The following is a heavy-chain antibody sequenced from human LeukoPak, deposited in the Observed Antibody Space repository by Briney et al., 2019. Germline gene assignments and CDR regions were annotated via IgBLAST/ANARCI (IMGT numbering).Heavy chain of an antibody. V-gene: IGHV3-21*01. D-gene: IGHD3-10*02. J-gene: IGHJ6*04. CDR3: AELGITMIGGV. Sequence: PGGSLRLSCAASGFTFSSYSMNWVRQAPGKGLEWVSSISGSSSYIYYADSVKGRFTISRDNAKNSLYLQTNSLRAEDTAVYYCAELGITMIGGVWGKGTTVTISS. CDR2: ISGSSSYI. CDR1: GFTFSSYS.